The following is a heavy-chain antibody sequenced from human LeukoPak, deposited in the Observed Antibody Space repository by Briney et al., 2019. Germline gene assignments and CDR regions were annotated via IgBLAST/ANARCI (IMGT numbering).Heavy chain of an antibody. Sequence: GGSLRLSCAASGFTFSSYWMSWVRQAPGEGLEWLANINPDGGDKNYVDSVKGRFTISRDNAKNSLYLQMSSLRADDTAVYYCARDRLLYYYDSGPTGHFQHWGQGTLVTV. D-gene: IGHD3-22*01. CDR2: INPDGGDK. V-gene: IGHV3-7*01. J-gene: IGHJ1*01. CDR3: ARDRLLYYYDSGPTGHFQH. CDR1: GFTFSSYW.